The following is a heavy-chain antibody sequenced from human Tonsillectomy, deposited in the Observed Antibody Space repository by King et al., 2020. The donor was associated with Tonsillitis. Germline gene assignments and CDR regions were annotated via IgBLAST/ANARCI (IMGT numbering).Heavy chain of an antibody. CDR2: IYYSGST. CDR3: AGRDDYGDYRWYFDL. Sequence: VQLQESGPGLVKPSETLSLTCTVSGGSIGSYYWSWIRQPPGKGLEWIGYIYYSGSTNYNPSLKSRVTISVDTSKNQFSLKLSSVTAADTAVYYCAGRDDYGDYRWYFDLWGRGTLVTVSS. D-gene: IGHD4-17*01. CDR1: GGSIGSYY. V-gene: IGHV4-59*08. J-gene: IGHJ2*01.